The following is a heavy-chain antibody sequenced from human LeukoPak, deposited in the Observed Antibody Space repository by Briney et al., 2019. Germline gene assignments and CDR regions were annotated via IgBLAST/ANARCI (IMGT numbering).Heavy chain of an antibody. D-gene: IGHD3-16*01. V-gene: IGHV4-59*01. J-gene: IGHJ3*01. CDR1: GGSISSYY. CDR2: IYYSGST. CDR3: AREMGS. Sequence: SETPSLTCTVSGGSISSYYWSWIRQPPGKGLEWIGYIYYSGSTNYNPSLKSRVTISVDTSKNQFSLKLSSVTAADTAVYYCAREMGSWGQGTMVTVSS.